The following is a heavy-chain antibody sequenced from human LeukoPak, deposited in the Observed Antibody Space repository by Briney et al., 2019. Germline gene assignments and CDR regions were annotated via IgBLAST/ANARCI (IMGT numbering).Heavy chain of an antibody. V-gene: IGHV4-59*01. CDR2: IYYSGST. CDR3: ARVSRRATASGSYYYYYMDV. Sequence: SETLSLTCTVSGASIRSYYWSWIRQPPGKGLEWIGYIYYSGSTNYNPSLKSRVTISVDTSKNQFSLKLSSVTAADTAVYYCARVSRRATASGSYYYYYMDVWGKGTTVTVSS. CDR1: GASIRSYY. D-gene: IGHD1-26*01. J-gene: IGHJ6*03.